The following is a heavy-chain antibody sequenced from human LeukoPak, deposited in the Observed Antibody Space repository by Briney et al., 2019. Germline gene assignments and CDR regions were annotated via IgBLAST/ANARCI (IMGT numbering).Heavy chain of an antibody. CDR1: GGSISSYY. Sequence: SETLSPTCTVSGGSISSYYWSWIRQPPGKGLEWIGYIYYSGSTNYNPSLKSRVTISVDTSKNRFSLKLSSVTAADTAVYYCARRDGADYWGQGTLVTVSS. V-gene: IGHV4-59*08. J-gene: IGHJ4*02. D-gene: IGHD5-24*01. CDR3: ARRDGADY. CDR2: IYYSGST.